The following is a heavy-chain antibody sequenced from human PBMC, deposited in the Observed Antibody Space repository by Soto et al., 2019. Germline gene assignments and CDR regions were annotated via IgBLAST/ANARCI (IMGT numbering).Heavy chain of an antibody. CDR2: IWYDGSNK. Sequence: QVQLVESGGGVVQPGRSLRLSCAASGFTFSSYGMHWVRQAPGKGLERVAVIWYDGSNKYYADSVKGRFTISRDNSKNTLYLQMNSLRAEDTAVYYCARDQAARTNYYYYGMDVWGQGTTVTVSS. J-gene: IGHJ6*02. D-gene: IGHD6-6*01. V-gene: IGHV3-33*01. CDR3: ARDQAARTNYYYYGMDV. CDR1: GFTFSSYG.